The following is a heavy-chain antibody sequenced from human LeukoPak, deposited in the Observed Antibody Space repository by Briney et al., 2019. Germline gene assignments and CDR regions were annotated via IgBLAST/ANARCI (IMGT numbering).Heavy chain of an antibody. CDR1: GFTFSSYG. CDR2: IRSDGSNK. V-gene: IGHV3-30*02. CDR3: AKVPASYYYYYMDV. J-gene: IGHJ6*03. Sequence: GALRLSYAASGFTFSSYGMHWVRQAPGKGLKWVAFIRSDGSNKYYADSVKGRFTISRDNSKNTLYLQMNSLRAEDTAVYYCAKVPASYYYYYMDVWGKGTTVTISS. D-gene: IGHD2-2*01.